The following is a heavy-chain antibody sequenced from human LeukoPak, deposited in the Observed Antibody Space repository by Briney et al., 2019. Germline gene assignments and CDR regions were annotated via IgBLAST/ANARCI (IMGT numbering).Heavy chain of an antibody. CDR3: AVKYCSSTSCYVN. CDR2: INSDGSST. Sequence: PGGSLRLSCAASGFTFSSYWMHWVRQAPGKGLVWVSRINSDGSSTSYADSVKGRFTISRDNAKNTLYLQMNSLRAEDTAVYCCAVKYCSSTSCYVNWGQGTLVTVSS. CDR1: GFTFSSYW. V-gene: IGHV3-74*01. J-gene: IGHJ4*02. D-gene: IGHD2-2*01.